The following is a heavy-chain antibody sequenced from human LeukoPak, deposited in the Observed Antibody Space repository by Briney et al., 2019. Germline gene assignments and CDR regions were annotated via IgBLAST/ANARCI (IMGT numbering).Heavy chain of an antibody. CDR3: AKENEYASGFFDC. CDR2: ISGSAGTT. Sequence: GGSLRLSCAASGFTFSIYAMSWVRQAPGKGLEWVSSISGSAGTTSYADSVKGRFTISRDNSKNTVYLQMNSLRAEDRAVYYCAKENEYASGFFDCWGHGTLVTVSS. J-gene: IGHJ4*01. V-gene: IGHV3-23*01. CDR1: GFTFSIYA. D-gene: IGHD3-22*01.